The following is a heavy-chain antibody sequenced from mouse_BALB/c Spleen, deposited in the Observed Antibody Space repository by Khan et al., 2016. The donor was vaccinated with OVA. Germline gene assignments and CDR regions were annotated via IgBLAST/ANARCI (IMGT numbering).Heavy chain of an antibody. Sequence: EVQLVESGGGLVQPGGSRKLSCAASGFTFSSFGMHWVRQAPEKGLEWVAYISSGSSTIYYADTVKGRFTITRDNPKNTPFLQMTSLRSEDTAMYYCARGYYGSSYGDAMDYWGQGTSVTVSS. CDR1: GFTFSSFG. CDR3: ARGYYGSSYGDAMDY. V-gene: IGHV5-17*02. CDR2: ISSGSSTI. D-gene: IGHD1-1*01. J-gene: IGHJ4*01.